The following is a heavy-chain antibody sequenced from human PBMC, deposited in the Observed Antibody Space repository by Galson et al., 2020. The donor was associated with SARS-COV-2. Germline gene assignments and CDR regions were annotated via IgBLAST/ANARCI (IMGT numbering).Heavy chain of an antibody. CDR1: GFIFSDYY. CDR2: TSTGSDSA. Sequence: GESLKISCAASGFIFSDYYMSWIRQAPGKGLEWVSYTSTGSDSASYADSVKGRFTISRDNTRNLLYLQVTTLRAEDTAVYYCARGGSRYFDQWGQGTLVTVSS. CDR3: ARGGSRYFDQ. J-gene: IGHJ4*02. V-gene: IGHV3-11*03.